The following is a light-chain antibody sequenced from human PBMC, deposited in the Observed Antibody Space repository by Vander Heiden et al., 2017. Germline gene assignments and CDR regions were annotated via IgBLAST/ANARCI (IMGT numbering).Light chain of an antibody. Sequence: QSALPQPASVSGSPGQSITIPCTGTRSDVGGYNYVSWYQQHPGKAPKLMIYEVSNRPSGVSNRFSGSKSGNTASLTISGLQAEDEADYYCSSYTSSSTPNVFGTGTKVTVL. CDR3: SSYTSSSTPNV. J-gene: IGLJ1*01. CDR2: EVS. V-gene: IGLV2-14*01. CDR1: RSDVGGYNY.